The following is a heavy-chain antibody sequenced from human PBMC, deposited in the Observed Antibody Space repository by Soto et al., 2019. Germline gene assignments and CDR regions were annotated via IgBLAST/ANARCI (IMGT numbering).Heavy chain of an antibody. D-gene: IGHD2-2*01. CDR2: IYYSGST. V-gene: IGHV4-31*03. Sequence: PSETLSLTCTVSGGSISSGGYYWSWIRQHPGKGLEWIGYIYYSGSTYYNPSLKSRVTISVDTSKNQFSLKLSSVTAADTAVYYCARARTGDIVLVPAAMPGGWFDPWGQGTLVTVSS. J-gene: IGHJ5*02. CDR3: ARARTGDIVLVPAAMPGGWFDP. CDR1: GGSISSGGYY.